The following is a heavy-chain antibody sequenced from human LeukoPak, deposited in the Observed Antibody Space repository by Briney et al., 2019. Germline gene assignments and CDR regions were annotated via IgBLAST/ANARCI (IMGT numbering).Heavy chain of an antibody. CDR2: INTDXTVT. D-gene: IGHD6-19*01. Sequence: GGSLXLSXAASGFTFSKYWMXXVRQAPGKGLXXXXRINTDXTVTTYADSXXGRXXXSRDNADNTMFLQMNSVRDEDTAVYYCATXQWLAPPPDSWGQGTPVTVSS. CDR1: GFTFSKYW. V-gene: IGHV3-74*01. CDR3: ATXQWLAPPPDS. J-gene: IGHJ4*02.